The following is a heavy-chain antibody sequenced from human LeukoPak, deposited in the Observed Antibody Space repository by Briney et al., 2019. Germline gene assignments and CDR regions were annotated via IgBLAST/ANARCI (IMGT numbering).Heavy chain of an antibody. D-gene: IGHD2-15*01. CDR3: AREPLGYCSGDSCWFGAFDI. CDR2: ISSSSSYT. Sequence: PGGSLRLSCAASGFTFSDYYMSWIRQAPGKGLEWVSYISSSSSYTNYADSVKGRFTISGDNAKNSLYLQMNSLRAEDTAVYYCAREPLGYCSGDSCWFGAFDIWGQGTMVTVSS. CDR1: GFTFSDYY. J-gene: IGHJ3*02. V-gene: IGHV3-11*06.